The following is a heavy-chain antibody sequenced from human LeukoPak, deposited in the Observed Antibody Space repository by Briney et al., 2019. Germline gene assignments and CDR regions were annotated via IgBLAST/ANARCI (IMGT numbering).Heavy chain of an antibody. CDR3: ARTTEGYCSSASCFGFSYSYYMDV. CDR2: TYCRSKWYS. Sequence: SQTLSLTCAISGDSVSRNTAGWNWIRQSPSRGLEWLGRTYCRSKWYSDFAPSVRNRITINPDTSKNQFSLQLNSVTPEDTAVYYCARTTEGYCSSASCFGFSYSYYMDVWGKGTTVTISS. D-gene: IGHD2-2*01. J-gene: IGHJ6*03. V-gene: IGHV6-1*01. CDR1: GDSVSRNTAG.